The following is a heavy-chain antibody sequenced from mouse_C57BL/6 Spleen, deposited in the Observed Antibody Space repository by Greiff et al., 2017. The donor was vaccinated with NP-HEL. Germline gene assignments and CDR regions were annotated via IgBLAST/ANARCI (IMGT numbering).Heavy chain of an antibody. J-gene: IGHJ2*01. CDR2: IYPGSGST. CDR3: ARVGLGRGYYFDY. D-gene: IGHD4-1*01. CDR1: GYTFTSYW. V-gene: IGHV1-55*01. Sequence: VQLQQPGAELVKPGASVKMSCKASGYTFTSYWITWVKQRPGQGLEWIGDIYPGSGSTNYNEKFKSKATLTVDTSSSTAYMQLSSLTSEDSAVYYCARVGLGRGYYFDYWGQGTTLTVSS.